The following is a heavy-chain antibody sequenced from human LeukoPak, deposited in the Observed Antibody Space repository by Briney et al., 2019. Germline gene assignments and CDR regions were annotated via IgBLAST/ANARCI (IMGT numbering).Heavy chain of an antibody. CDR2: ISAYNGNT. CDR3: ARLHTAMAKTDAFDI. D-gene: IGHD5-18*01. Sequence: ASVKVSCKASGYTFTSYGISWVRQAPGQGLEWMGWISAYNGNTNYAQKLQGRVTMTTDTSTSTAYMELRSPRSDDTAVYYCARLHTAMAKTDAFDIWGQGTMVTVSS. V-gene: IGHV1-18*01. CDR1: GYTFTSYG. J-gene: IGHJ3*02.